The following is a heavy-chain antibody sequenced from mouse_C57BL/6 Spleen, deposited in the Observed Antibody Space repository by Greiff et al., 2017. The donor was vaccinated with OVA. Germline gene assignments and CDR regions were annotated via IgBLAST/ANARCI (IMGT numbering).Heavy chain of an antibody. Sequence: VQLQQSGAELVRPGASVTLSCKASGYTFTDYEMHWVKQTPVHGLEWIGAIDPETGGTAYNQKFKGKAILTADKSSSTAYMELRSLTSEDSAVYYCTRSEVTTRDAMDYWGQGTSVTVSS. CDR2: IDPETGGT. D-gene: IGHD2-2*01. J-gene: IGHJ4*01. CDR3: TRSEVTTRDAMDY. V-gene: IGHV1-15*01. CDR1: GYTFTDYE.